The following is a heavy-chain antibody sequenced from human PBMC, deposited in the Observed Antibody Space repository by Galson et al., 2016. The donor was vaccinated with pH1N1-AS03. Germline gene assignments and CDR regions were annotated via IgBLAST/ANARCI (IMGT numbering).Heavy chain of an antibody. J-gene: IGHJ6*02. CDR1: GYTFISYV. CDR2: INAGNGNT. D-gene: IGHD1-26*01. CDR3: ARGRGSYGMDV. V-gene: IGHV1-3*01. Sequence: SVKVSCEASGYTFISYVMHWVRQAPGQRLEWMGWINAGNGNTTYSQSFQSRVTITRDTSASKAYMELSSLRSEDTAVYYCARGRGSYGMDVWGQGTTVTVSS.